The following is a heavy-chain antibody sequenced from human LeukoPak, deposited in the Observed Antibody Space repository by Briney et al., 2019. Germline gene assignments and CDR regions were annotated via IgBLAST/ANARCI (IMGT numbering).Heavy chain of an antibody. CDR2: INYIGST. D-gene: IGHD3-9*01. CDR3: ARLSKGRYFDYAFDY. CDR1: GGSVSSGNYL. V-gene: IGHV4-39*01. J-gene: IGHJ4*02. Sequence: SETLSLTCSVSGGSVSSGNYLWGWIRQPPGKGLEWIGNINYIGSTAYNPSLKSRATMSVDTSKNQFSLKMTSVTAADTAVYYCARLSKGRYFDYAFDYWGQGTLVTVSS.